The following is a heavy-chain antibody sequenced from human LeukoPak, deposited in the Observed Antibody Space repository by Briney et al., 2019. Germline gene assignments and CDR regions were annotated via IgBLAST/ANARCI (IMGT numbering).Heavy chain of an antibody. V-gene: IGHV3-23*01. CDR1: GFTFSSYA. Sequence: PGGSLRLSCAASGFTFSSYAKSWVRQAPGKGLEWVSAISGSGGSTYYADSVKGRFTISRDNSKNTLYLQMNSLRAEDTAVYYCAKDRGNYYDSSGPNAFDIWGQGTMVTVSS. D-gene: IGHD3-22*01. CDR2: ISGSGGST. CDR3: AKDRGNYYDSSGPNAFDI. J-gene: IGHJ3*02.